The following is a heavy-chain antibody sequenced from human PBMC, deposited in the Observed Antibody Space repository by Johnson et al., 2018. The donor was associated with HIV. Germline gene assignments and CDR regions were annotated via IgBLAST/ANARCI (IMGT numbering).Heavy chain of an antibody. V-gene: IGHV3-13*01. CDR1: GFIFRSYD. J-gene: IGHJ3*02. Sequence: VQLVESGGGLVQPGGSLRLSCAASGFIFRSYDMHWVSQTAVKGLEWVSAIGKVSDTYYSDSVKGRFSMSRENVKNSLYLQMNNLRAGDTAVYFCARESRDGPNLRAFDIWGQGTTVIVSS. CDR2: IGKVSDT. CDR3: ARESRDGPNLRAFDI. D-gene: IGHD5-24*01.